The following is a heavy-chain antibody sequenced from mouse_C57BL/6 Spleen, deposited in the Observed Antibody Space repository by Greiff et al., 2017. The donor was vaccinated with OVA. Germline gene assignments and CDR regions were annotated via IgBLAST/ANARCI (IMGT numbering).Heavy chain of an antibody. Sequence: VQLQQSGPVLVKPGASVKMSCKASGYTFTDYYMNWVKQSHGKSLEWIGVINPYNGGTSYNQKFKGKATLTVDKSSSTAYMELNSLTSEDSAVYYCAREGDYYGSSYVDDWGQGTTLTVSS. D-gene: IGHD1-1*01. V-gene: IGHV1-19*01. CDR3: AREGDYYGSSYVDD. CDR2: INPYNGGT. J-gene: IGHJ2*01. CDR1: GYTFTDYY.